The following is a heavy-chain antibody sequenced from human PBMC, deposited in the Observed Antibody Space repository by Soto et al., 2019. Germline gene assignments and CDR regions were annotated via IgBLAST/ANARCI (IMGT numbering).Heavy chain of an antibody. CDR1: GYRFSTYW. J-gene: IGHJ4*02. Sequence: HGESLKISCKASGYRFSTYWIGWVRQRPGKGPEWMAITYPGDSDTRENPSFQGQVTISADKSSNTVHLQWRSLKASDTAIYYCARLGGIVDTGTWIQWGQGTPVTV. V-gene: IGHV5-51*01. CDR2: TYPGDSDT. CDR3: ARLGGIVDTGTWIQ. D-gene: IGHD1-26*01.